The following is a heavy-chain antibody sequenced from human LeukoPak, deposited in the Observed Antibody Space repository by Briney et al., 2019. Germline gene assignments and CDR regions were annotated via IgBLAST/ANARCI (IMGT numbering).Heavy chain of an antibody. CDR1: GYTFTSYD. J-gene: IGHJ6*02. Sequence: GASVKVSCKASGYTFTSYDINWVRQATGQGLEWMGWMNPNSGNTGYAQKFQGRVTMTRNTSISTAYMELSSLRSEDTAVYYCARDSQGNYDILTGYYYYYYGMDVWGQGTTVTVSS. V-gene: IGHV1-8*01. CDR2: MNPNSGNT. CDR3: ARDSQGNYDILTGYYYYYYGMDV. D-gene: IGHD3-9*01.